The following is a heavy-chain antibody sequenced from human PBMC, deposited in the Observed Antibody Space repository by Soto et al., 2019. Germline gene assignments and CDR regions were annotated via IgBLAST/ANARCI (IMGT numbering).Heavy chain of an antibody. J-gene: IGHJ6*02. CDR1: GLSLSTTGVG. CDR2: IYWDDDK. Sequence: QITLKESGPTLVKPTQTLTLTCTFSGLSLSTTGVGVGWIRQPPGKALEWLALIYWDDDKRYSPSLKSRLTITKDTSKNQVVLTMTNMDPVDTATYYCVQSRCGGDCLQSYSSHSYYGLDVWGQGTKVTVSS. D-gene: IGHD2-21*02. V-gene: IGHV2-5*02. CDR3: VQSRCGGDCLQSYSSHSYYGLDV.